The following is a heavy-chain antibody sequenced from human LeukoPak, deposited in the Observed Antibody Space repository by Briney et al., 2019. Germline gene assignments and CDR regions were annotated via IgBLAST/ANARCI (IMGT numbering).Heavy chain of an antibody. Sequence: GRSLRLSCAASGFTFSSYAMHWVRQAPGKGLGWVAVISYDGSNKYYADSVKGRFTISRDNSKNTLYLQMNSLRAEDTAVYYCARDPVAGTGGYFDYWGQGTLVTVSS. J-gene: IGHJ4*02. V-gene: IGHV3-30-3*01. CDR2: ISYDGSNK. D-gene: IGHD6-19*01. CDR1: GFTFSSYA. CDR3: ARDPVAGTGGYFDY.